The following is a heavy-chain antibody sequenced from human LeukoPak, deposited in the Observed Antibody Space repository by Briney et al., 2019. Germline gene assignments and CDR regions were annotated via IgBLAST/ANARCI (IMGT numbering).Heavy chain of an antibody. Sequence: SETLSLTCAVYGGSFSGYYWSWIRQPPGKGLEWIGKINHSGSTNYNPSLKSRVTISVDTSKNQFSLKLSSVTAADTAVYYCARGGYGHILNPYYFDYWGQGTLVTVSS. CDR3: ARGGYGHILNPYYFDY. J-gene: IGHJ4*02. CDR2: INHSGST. CDR1: GGSFSGYY. D-gene: IGHD5-12*01. V-gene: IGHV4-34*01.